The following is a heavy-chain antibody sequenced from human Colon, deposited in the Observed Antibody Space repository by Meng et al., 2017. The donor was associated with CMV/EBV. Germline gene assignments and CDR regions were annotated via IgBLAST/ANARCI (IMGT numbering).Heavy chain of an antibody. CDR2: INTNTGNP. CDR3: AREWLDGDYGSLHFDY. V-gene: IGHV7-4-1*02. CDR1: GYTFTSYA. D-gene: IGHD4-17*01. J-gene: IGHJ4*02. Sequence: SGYTFTSYAMNWVRQAPGQGLEWMGWINTNTGNPTYAQGFTGRFVFSLDTSVSTAYLQISSLKAEDTAVYYCAREWLDGDYGSLHFDYWGQGTLVTVSS.